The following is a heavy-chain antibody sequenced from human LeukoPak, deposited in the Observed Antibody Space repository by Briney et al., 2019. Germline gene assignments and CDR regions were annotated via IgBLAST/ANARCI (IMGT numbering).Heavy chain of an antibody. CDR2: INPNSGGT. CDR1: GYTFTGYY. V-gene: IGHV1-2*02. J-gene: IGHJ4*02. D-gene: IGHD6-6*01. CDR3: ARGQNIAARHFDY. Sequence: ASVKVSCKASGYTFTGYYMHWVRQAPGQGLEWMGWINPNSGGTNYAQKFQGRVTMTRDTSISTAYMELSRLRSDDTAVYYCARGQNIAARHFDYWGRGTLVTVSS.